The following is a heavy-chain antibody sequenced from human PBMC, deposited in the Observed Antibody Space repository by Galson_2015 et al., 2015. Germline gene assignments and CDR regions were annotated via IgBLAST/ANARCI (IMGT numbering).Heavy chain of an antibody. CDR3: ARLWAPGIPDYYYFYMDV. Sequence: SATLSLIRAVYGGSFSGHYWSWIRQPPGEWLEWHGEINHSGSTNQNPTLRGRATISVDTAKSQFSVELSSVTAAETAVYYWARLWAPGIPDYYYFYMDVWGKGTTVTVSS. CDR1: GGSFSGHY. D-gene: IGHD1-14*01. J-gene: IGHJ6*03. CDR2: INHSGST. V-gene: IGHV4-34*04.